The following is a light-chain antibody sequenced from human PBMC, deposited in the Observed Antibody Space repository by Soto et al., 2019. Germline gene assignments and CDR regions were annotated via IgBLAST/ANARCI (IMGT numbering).Light chain of an antibody. V-gene: IGLV4-69*01. CDR3: QTWVSGTHV. J-gene: IGLJ2*01. CDR2: LNSDGSH. Sequence: QLVLTQSPSASASLGASVKLTCTLSSGYSSYDIAWHQQQPEKGPRYLMNLNSDGSHTKGDGIPDRFSGSSSGAERYLTISSLQSEDEADYYCQTWVSGTHVFGGGTKVTVL. CDR1: SGYSSYD.